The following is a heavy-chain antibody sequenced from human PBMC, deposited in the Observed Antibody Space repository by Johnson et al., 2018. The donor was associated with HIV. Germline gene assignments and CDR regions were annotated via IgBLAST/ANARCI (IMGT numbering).Heavy chain of an antibody. CDR3: AREETTAPAAFDI. V-gene: IGHV3-53*01. D-gene: IGHD4-17*01. J-gene: IGHJ3*02. CDR2: IHRGGRT. Sequence: VQLVESGGGLTQPGGSLRPSCAASVFTVSSNYKSWARQAPGKGLEWGAVIHRGGRTYDDDSVKGRFTISRDNSKNTLYLQMNSLRAEDTAVYYCAREETTAPAAFDIWGQGTMVTVSS. CDR1: VFTVSSNY.